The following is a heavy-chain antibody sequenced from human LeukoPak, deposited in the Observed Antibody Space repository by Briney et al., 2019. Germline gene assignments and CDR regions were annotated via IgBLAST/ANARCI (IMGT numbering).Heavy chain of an antibody. D-gene: IGHD6-19*01. Sequence: SETLSLTCTVSGGSISSSSYYWGWIRQPPGKGLEWIGSIYYSGSTYYNPSLKSRVTISVDTSKNQFSLKLSSVTAADTAVYYCARTPYHYSSGWYGDYWGQGTLVTVSS. CDR2: IYYSGST. V-gene: IGHV4-39*07. J-gene: IGHJ4*02. CDR3: ARTPYHYSSGWYGDY. CDR1: GGSISSSSYY.